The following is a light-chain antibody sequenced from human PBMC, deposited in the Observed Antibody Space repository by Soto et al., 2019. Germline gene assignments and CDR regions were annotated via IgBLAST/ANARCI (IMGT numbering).Light chain of an antibody. CDR2: DVS. V-gene: IGLV2-14*01. Sequence: QSARTQPASVSGSPGQSITISCTGTSSDGGGYKYVSWYQQHPGKAPKLMIYDVSNRPSGVSNRFSGSKSGNTASLTISGLQAEDEADYYCSSYTSSSTPVVFGGGTKLTVL. CDR3: SSYTSSSTPVV. CDR1: SSDGGGYKY. J-gene: IGLJ2*01.